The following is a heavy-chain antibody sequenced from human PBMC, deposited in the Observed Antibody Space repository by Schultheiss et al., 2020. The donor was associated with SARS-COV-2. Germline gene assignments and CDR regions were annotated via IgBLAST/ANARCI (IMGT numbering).Heavy chain of an antibody. V-gene: IGHV3-23*01. D-gene: IGHD3-22*01. Sequence: GESLKISCAASGFTFNKHAMSWVRQAPGKGLEWVSFISGSGGTTYFADSVKGRFTISRDNSKITLYLQMNTLRAEDTAVYYCAKDRHYYYDSSGHDYWGQGTLVTVSS. CDR1: GFTFNKHA. J-gene: IGHJ4*02. CDR3: AKDRHYYYDSSGHDY. CDR2: ISGSGGTT.